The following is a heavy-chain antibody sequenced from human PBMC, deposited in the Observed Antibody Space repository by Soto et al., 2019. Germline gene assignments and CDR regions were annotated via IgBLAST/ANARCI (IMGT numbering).Heavy chain of an antibody. V-gene: IGHV1-46*01. Sequence: QVQLVQSGAEVKRPGASVKVSCKSSGYTFTRYYIHWVRQAPGQGLEWMGLINPSGGYTTYAQKFQGRVTFARDTSTGTVYMDLNSLRSEDTAIYYCERDFAGQLTYFDFWGQGTLVTVSS. CDR2: INPSGGYT. D-gene: IGHD6-13*01. CDR1: GYTFTRYY. CDR3: ERDFAGQLTYFDF. J-gene: IGHJ4*02.